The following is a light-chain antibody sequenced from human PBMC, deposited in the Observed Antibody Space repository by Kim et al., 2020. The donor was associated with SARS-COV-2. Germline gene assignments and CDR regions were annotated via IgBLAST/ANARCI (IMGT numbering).Light chain of an antibody. CDR1: QNIDNH. V-gene: IGKV1-33*01. Sequence: EIQMTQSPSSLSAYVGDRVTITCRASQNIDNHLNWYQQRPGRAPKLLISDASNLETGVPSRFSGRGSGTDFSLNINSLQPEDAATYYCQDYDNLPALTFGGGTKLEI. J-gene: IGKJ4*01. CDR2: DAS. CDR3: QDYDNLPALT.